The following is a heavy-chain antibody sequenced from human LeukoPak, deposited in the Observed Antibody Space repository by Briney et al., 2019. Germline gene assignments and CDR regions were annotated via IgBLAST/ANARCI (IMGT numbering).Heavy chain of an antibody. Sequence: GGSLRLSCAASGFISSNYGMHWVRQAPGKGLDWVAVIWYDGSYKYYAGSVKGRFTISRDNSKNTLYLQMNSLRAEDTAIYYCAKVVQYTASTGTGLDYWGQGTLVTVSS. CDR3: AKVVQYTASTGTGLDY. CDR1: GFISSNYG. CDR2: IWYDGSYK. D-gene: IGHD6-13*01. V-gene: IGHV3-33*06. J-gene: IGHJ4*02.